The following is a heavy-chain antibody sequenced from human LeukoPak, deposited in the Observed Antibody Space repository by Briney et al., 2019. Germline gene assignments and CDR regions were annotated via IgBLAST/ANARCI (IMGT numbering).Heavy chain of an antibody. D-gene: IGHD2-2*01. CDR3: ARVRYCSSTSCYNWFDP. Sequence: GALRLSCAASGFTFSSYAMHWVRQAPGEGLEWVAVISYDGSNKYYADSVKGRFTISRDNSKNTLYLQMNSLRAEDTAVYYCARVRYCSSTSCYNWFDPWGQGTLVTVSS. CDR1: GFTFSSYA. J-gene: IGHJ5*02. V-gene: IGHV3-30*04. CDR2: ISYDGSNK.